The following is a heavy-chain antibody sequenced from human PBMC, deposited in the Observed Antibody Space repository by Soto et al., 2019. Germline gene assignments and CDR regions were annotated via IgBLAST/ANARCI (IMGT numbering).Heavy chain of an antibody. CDR2: SNSAGGA. J-gene: IGHJ4*02. CDR1: GFAFSSYA. V-gene: IGHV3-23*01. CDR3: TKDHDFWSGPTDY. D-gene: IGHD3-3*01. Sequence: EVQLLESGGGLVQPGGSLRLSCAASGFAFSSYAMSWFRQAPGKGLEWVSTSNSAGGANYADSVKGRFTISRDNSKNTLHLQMNSLRADDTAVYFCTKDHDFWSGPTDYWGQGTLVTVSS.